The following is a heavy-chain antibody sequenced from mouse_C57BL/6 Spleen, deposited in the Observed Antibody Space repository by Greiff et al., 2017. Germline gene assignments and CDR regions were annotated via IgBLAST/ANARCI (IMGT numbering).Heavy chain of an antibody. D-gene: IGHD2-2*01. J-gene: IGHJ4*01. CDR3: ASSYGYNENGAYAMDY. V-gene: IGHV1-61*01. CDR1: GYTFTSYW. Sequence: QVQLQQPGAELVRPGSSVKLSCKASGYTFTSYWMDWVKQRPGQGLEWIGNIYPSDSATHYTQKIKDLATLTVDKSTSTVYMQLSSLTSEDSAVYYCASSYGYNENGAYAMDYWGQGTSVTVSS. CDR2: IYPSDSAT.